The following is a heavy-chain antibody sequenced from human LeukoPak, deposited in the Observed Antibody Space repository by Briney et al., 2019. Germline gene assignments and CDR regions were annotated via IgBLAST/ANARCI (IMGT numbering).Heavy chain of an antibody. CDR1: GFTFSSYE. V-gene: IGHV3-48*03. J-gene: IGHJ5*02. CDR2: ISSSGSTI. CDR3: ARDQNSRGYSYGP. D-gene: IGHD5-18*01. Sequence: VGCLRLSCAASGFTFSSYEMNWVRQAPGKGLEWVSYISSSGSTIYYADSVKGRFTISRDNAKNSLYLQMNSLRAEDTAVYYCARDQNSRGYSYGPWGQGTLVTDSS.